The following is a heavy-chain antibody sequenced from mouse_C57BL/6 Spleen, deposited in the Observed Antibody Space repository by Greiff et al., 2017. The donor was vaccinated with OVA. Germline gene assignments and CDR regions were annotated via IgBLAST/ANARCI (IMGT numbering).Heavy chain of an antibody. Sequence: EVNVVESEGGLVQPGSSMKLSCTASGFTFSDYYMAWVRQVPEKGLEWVANINYDGSSTYYLDSLKSRFIISRDNAKNILYLQMSSLKSEDTATYYCARGYDGLDYWGQGTSVTVSS. V-gene: IGHV5-16*01. D-gene: IGHD2-12*01. CDR3: ARGYDGLDY. CDR1: GFTFSDYY. CDR2: INYDGSST. J-gene: IGHJ4*01.